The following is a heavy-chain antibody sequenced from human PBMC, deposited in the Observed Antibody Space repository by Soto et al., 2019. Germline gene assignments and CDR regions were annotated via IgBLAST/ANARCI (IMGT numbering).Heavy chain of an antibody. D-gene: IGHD2-8*01. V-gene: IGHV4-39*01. CDR3: VSQRTSVLTQAYFDY. CDR1: GGSISSSTYY. CDR2: VYYSGST. Sequence: PSETLSLTCTVSGGSISSSTYYWGWIRQPPGKGLEWIGSVYYSGSTYYNPSLKSRVTISVDTSNNQFSLKLNSVTASDTAVYYCVSQRTSVLTQAYFDYWGPGALVTVSS. J-gene: IGHJ4*02.